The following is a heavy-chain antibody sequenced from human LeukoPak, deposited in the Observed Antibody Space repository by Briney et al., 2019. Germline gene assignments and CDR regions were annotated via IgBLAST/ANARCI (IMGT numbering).Heavy chain of an antibody. D-gene: IGHD3-10*01. CDR3: ARDRFYGTGSLPEGGGMDV. CDR1: GDSFYKYG. CDR2: ITVDNGNT. V-gene: IGHV1-18*01. Sequence: ASVKVSCKASGDSFYKYGVTWVRQAPGQGLEWMGWITVDNGNTECSQKVQGRVTMTTDTSRSTVYMELRSLRSDDTAVYYCARDRFYGTGSLPEGGGMDVWGQGTTVIVSS. J-gene: IGHJ6*02.